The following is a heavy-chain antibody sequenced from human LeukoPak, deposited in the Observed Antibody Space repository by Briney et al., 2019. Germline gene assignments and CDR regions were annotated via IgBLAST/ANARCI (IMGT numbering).Heavy chain of an antibody. Sequence: PLETLSLSCTVSGGSISRYYWGWIWRSAGKGLEWIGRISISGSTKYKPSPKSRVTLSVAPSKTQFPLKVSSVTAADTAVYYCASRNYDYWGQGTLVNVYS. J-gene: IGHJ4*02. CDR2: ISISGST. CDR1: GGSISRYY. D-gene: IGHD3-3*01. CDR3: ASRNYDY. V-gene: IGHV4-4*07.